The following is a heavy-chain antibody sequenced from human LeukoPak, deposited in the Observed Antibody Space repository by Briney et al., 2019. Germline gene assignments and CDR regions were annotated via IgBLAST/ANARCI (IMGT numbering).Heavy chain of an antibody. CDR2: IIPILGIA. CDR1: GGTFSSYA. J-gene: IGHJ4*02. Sequence: SVKVSCKAPGGTFSSYAISWVRQAPGQGLEWMGRIIPILGIANYAQKFQGRVTITADKSTSTAYMELSSLRSEDTAVYYCARDSQVDYYDSSGYYYWGQGTLVTVSS. V-gene: IGHV1-69*04. D-gene: IGHD3-22*01. CDR3: ARDSQVDYYDSSGYYY.